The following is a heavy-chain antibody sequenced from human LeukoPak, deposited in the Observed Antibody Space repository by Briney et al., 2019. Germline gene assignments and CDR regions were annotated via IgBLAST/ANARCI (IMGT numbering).Heavy chain of an antibody. Sequence: GGSLRLSCAASGFTFSIYWMHWVRQAPGEGLVWVSRIKTDGTYTSNADSVEGRFTISRDNAKSTLYLRMNSLRVEDTAVYYCVADLGDYADFWGQGTLVTVSS. CDR3: VADLGDYADF. CDR2: IKTDGTYT. V-gene: IGHV3-74*01. J-gene: IGHJ4*02. CDR1: GFTFSIYW.